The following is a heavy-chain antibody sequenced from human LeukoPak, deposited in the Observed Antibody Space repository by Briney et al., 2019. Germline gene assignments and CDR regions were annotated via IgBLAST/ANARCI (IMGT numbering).Heavy chain of an antibody. Sequence: SETLSLTCTVSGGSISGYYWSWVRQPPGQGLEWIGDVDYSGSTYYNPSLKSRVTISVDTSKNQFSLKLSSVTAADAAVYYCARQSSRGELPLAWIDYWGQGTLVTVSS. CDR1: GGSISGYY. D-gene: IGHD1-26*01. V-gene: IGHV4-59*08. CDR2: VDYSGST. CDR3: ARQSSRGELPLAWIDY. J-gene: IGHJ4*02.